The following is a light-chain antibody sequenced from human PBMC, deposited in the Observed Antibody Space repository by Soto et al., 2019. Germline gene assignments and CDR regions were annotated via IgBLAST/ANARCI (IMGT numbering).Light chain of an antibody. CDR1: QSVSNNY. CDR2: GAS. V-gene: IGKV3-20*01. Sequence: EIVLTQSPGTLSLSPGERATLSCRASQSVSNNYLAWYQQKPGQAPRLLIYGASSRATGIPDRFSGSGSGTDFTLTISRLEPEDFAVYYCQQHGTSPITFGQGTRLEI. CDR3: QQHGTSPIT. J-gene: IGKJ5*01.